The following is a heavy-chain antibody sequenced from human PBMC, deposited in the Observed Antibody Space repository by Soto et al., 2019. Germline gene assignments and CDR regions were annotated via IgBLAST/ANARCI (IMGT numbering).Heavy chain of an antibody. CDR3: AGSGYCSSTSCYTPFDY. Sequence: QVQLQESGPGLVKPSQTLSLTCTVSGGPISSGDYYWSWIRQPPGKGLEWIGYIYYSGSTYYNPSLKSRVTISVDTSKNQFSLKLSSVTAADTAVYYCAGSGYCSSTSCYTPFDYWGQGTLVTVSS. D-gene: IGHD2-2*02. V-gene: IGHV4-30-4*01. CDR1: GGPISSGDYY. CDR2: IYYSGST. J-gene: IGHJ4*02.